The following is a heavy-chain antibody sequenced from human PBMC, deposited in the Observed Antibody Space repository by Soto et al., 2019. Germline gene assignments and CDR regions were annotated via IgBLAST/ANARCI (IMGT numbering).Heavy chain of an antibody. CDR3: SASLVY. CDR2: INLDGSEK. CDR1: GFTFSSFW. Sequence: PGGSLRLSCAASGFTFSSFWMDWVRQAPGKGLEWVANINLDGSEKHYVDSVKGRFTISRDNAKNSVYLQMSSLTAEDSALYYCSASLVYWRRGVRVTVSS. J-gene: IGHJ4*02. V-gene: IGHV3-7*01.